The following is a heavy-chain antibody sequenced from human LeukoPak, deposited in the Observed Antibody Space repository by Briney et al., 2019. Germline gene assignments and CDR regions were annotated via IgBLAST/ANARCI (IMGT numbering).Heavy chain of an antibody. CDR2: ISYDGSNE. Sequence: GGSLRLSCVASGFTFSSYGMHWVRQAPGRGLEWVAFISYDGSNENIADSVKGRFIISRDNSKNTLYLQMNSLRAEDTAVYYCAKGPAPRLGEFSYHALVDYWGQGTLVTVSS. D-gene: IGHD3-16*02. V-gene: IGHV3-30*18. J-gene: IGHJ4*02. CDR1: GFTFSSYG. CDR3: AKGPAPRLGEFSYHALVDY.